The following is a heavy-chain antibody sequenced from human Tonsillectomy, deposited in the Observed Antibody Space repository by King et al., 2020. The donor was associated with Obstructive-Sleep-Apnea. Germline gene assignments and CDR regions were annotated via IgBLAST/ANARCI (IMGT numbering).Heavy chain of an antibody. CDR1: GGSINGFY. CDR2: IYDTGKT. Sequence: VQLQESGLGLVKPSETLSLTCTVSGGSINGFYWSWIRHPPGKGLEWIWFIYDTGKTNYNPSLKSRVTISIDTSRNQFSLKLISVTAADTAGYYCARLAAAADTDSWGQGTLVTVSS. J-gene: IGHJ4*02. V-gene: IGHV4-59*01. D-gene: IGHD6-13*01. CDR3: ARLAAAADTDS.